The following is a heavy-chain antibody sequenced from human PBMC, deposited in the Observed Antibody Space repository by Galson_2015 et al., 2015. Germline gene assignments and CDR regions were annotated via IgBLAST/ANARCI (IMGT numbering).Heavy chain of an antibody. CDR2: IIPIFGTA. J-gene: IGHJ6*02. Sequence: SVKVSCKASGGTFSSYAISWVRQAPGQGLEWMGGIIPIFGTANYAQKFQGRVTITADESTSTAYMELSSLRSEDTAVYYCARDVFRFLEWSRGGYGMDVWGQGTVVTVSS. V-gene: IGHV1-69*13. CDR3: ARDVFRFLEWSRGGYGMDV. D-gene: IGHD3-3*01. CDR1: GGTFSSYA.